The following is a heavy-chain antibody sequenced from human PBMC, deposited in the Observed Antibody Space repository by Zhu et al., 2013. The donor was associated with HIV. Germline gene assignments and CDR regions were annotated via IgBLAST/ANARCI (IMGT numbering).Heavy chain of an antibody. CDR3: ARGEANWGPKVGLDI. CDR2: INPNSGGT. Sequence: QVQLVQSGAEVKKPGASVSVSCRASGYSFNTHYIHWVRQAPGQGLEWMGWINPNSGGTNYAQKFQGRVTTTRDTSISTAYMELIRLRSDDTAVYYCARGEANWGPKVGLDIWGQGTMVTVSS. CDR1: GYSFNTHY. D-gene: IGHD7-27*01. J-gene: IGHJ3*02. V-gene: IGHV1-2*02.